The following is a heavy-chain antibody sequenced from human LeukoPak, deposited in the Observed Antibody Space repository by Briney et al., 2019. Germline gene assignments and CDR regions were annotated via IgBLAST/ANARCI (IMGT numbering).Heavy chain of an antibody. J-gene: IGHJ4*02. D-gene: IGHD3-22*01. V-gene: IGHV1-69*13. CDR2: IIPIFGTA. CDR3: ARSQYYYDSSGYYNTLYYFDY. Sequence: ASVKVSCKASGGTFSSYAISWVRQAPGQGLEWMGGIIPIFGTANYAQKFQGRVTITADESTSTAYMELSSLRSEDTAVYYCARSQYYYDSSGYYNTLYYFDYWGQGTLVTVSS. CDR1: GGTFSSYA.